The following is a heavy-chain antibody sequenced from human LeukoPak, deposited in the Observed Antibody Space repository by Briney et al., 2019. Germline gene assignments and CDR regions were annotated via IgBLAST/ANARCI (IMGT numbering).Heavy chain of an antibody. V-gene: IGHV1-18*01. D-gene: IGHD6-19*01. CDR2: ISAYNGNT. CDR1: GYTFTSYG. CDR3: ARDLEGVVAVAGERTGWFDP. J-gene: IGHJ5*02. Sequence: GASVKVSCKASGYTFTSYGISWVRQAPGQGLEWMGWISAYNGNTNYAQKLQGRVTMTTDTSTSTAYMELRSLRSDDTAVYYCARDLEGVVAVAGERTGWFDPWGQGTLVTVSS.